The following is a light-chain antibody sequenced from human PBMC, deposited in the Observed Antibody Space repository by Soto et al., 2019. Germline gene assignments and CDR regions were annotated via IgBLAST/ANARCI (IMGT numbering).Light chain of an antibody. Sequence: EIFLTQSPDTLSLSPGERATLTCRASQSVTNYIAWYHQRPGQPPRLLIYDASNRATGVPARFSGTRSETAFTLTISDVEPEDSGLYYCQQRLTGPPGFGQGTKVEIK. J-gene: IGKJ1*01. CDR2: DAS. CDR3: QQRLTGPPG. CDR1: QSVTNY. V-gene: IGKV3-11*01.